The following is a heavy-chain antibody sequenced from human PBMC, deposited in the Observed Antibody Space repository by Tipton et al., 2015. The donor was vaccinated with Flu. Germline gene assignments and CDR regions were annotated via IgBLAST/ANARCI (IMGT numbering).Heavy chain of an antibody. CDR1: GGSISSYY. V-gene: IGHV4-59*08. D-gene: IGHD3-22*01. J-gene: IGHJ6*03. Sequence: LRLSCTVSGGSISSYYWSWIRQPPGKGLEWIGYIYYSGSTNYNPSLKSRVTISVDTSKNQFSLKLSSVTAADTAVYYCARFAYYYDSSGYQARYYYYMDVWGKGTTVTVSS. CDR3: ARFAYYYDSSGYQARYYYYMDV. CDR2: IYYSGST.